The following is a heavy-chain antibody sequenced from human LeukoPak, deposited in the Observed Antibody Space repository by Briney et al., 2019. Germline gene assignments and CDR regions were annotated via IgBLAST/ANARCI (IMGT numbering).Heavy chain of an antibody. J-gene: IGHJ6*04. CDR2: VNEDGRQI. CDR1: GFTFRSFY. CDR3: AELGITMIGGV. Sequence: GGSLRLSCAASGFTFRSFYMSWVRQAPGKGLEWVAKVNEDGRQIYYADSVEGRFTISRDNAKNSLYLQMNSLRAEDTAVYYCAELGITMIGGVWGKGTTVTISS. V-gene: IGHV3-7*01. D-gene: IGHD3-10*02.